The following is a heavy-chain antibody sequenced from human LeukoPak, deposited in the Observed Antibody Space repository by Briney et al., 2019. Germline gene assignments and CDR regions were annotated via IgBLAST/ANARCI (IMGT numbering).Heavy chain of an antibody. J-gene: IGHJ3*02. Sequence: GGSLRLSCAASGFTFSSYGMHWVRQAPGKGLEWVAVIWYDGSNKYYADSVKGRFTISRDNSKNTLYLQMNSLRAEDMAVYYCASSILEGFGDHDAFDIWGQGTMVTVSS. D-gene: IGHD3-10*01. CDR1: GFTFSSYG. CDR3: ASSILEGFGDHDAFDI. V-gene: IGHV3-33*01. CDR2: IWYDGSNK.